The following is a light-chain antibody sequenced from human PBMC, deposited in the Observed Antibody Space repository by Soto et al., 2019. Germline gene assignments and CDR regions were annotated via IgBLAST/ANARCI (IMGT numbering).Light chain of an antibody. V-gene: IGKV3-20*01. J-gene: IGKJ1*01. CDR3: QQYGSSGT. Sequence: EIVLTQSLGTLSLSPGERATLSCRASQSVSSNLAWYQQKPGQAPRLLVYGASNRATGIPDRFSGSGSGTDFTLTISRLEPEDFAVYYCQQYGSSGTFGQGTKVDI. CDR1: QSVSSN. CDR2: GAS.